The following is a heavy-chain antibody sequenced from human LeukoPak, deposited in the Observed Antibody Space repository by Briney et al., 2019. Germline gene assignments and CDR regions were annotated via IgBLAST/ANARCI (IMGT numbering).Heavy chain of an antibody. CDR3: ARQAYSSYLGWFDP. D-gene: IGHD6-6*01. J-gene: IGHJ5*02. CDR1: GGPISSSTYY. CDR2: IYNSGST. V-gene: IGHV4-39*01. Sequence: SETLSLTCSVSGGPISSSTYYWGWIRQPPGKGLEWIGNIYNSGSTYYNPSLKSRVTISVDTSKNQFSLKLSSVTAADTAVYYCARQAYSSYLGWFDPWGQGTLVTVSS.